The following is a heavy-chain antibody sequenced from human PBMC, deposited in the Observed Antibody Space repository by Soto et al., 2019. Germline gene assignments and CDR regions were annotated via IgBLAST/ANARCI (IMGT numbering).Heavy chain of an antibody. D-gene: IGHD3-3*01. Sequence: SLKISCKGSGYSFTSYWIGWVRQMPGKGLGWMGIIYPGDSDTRYSPSFQGQVTISADKSISTAYLQWSSLKASDTAMYYCATRGTGDDFWSGYYTTPPPYYFDYWGQGTLVTVSS. J-gene: IGHJ4*02. CDR1: GYSFTSYW. CDR2: IYPGDSDT. CDR3: ATRGTGDDFWSGYYTTPPPYYFDY. V-gene: IGHV5-51*01.